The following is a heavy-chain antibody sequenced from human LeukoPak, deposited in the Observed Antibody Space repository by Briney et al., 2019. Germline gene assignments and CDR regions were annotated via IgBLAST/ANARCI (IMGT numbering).Heavy chain of an antibody. Sequence: GGSLRLSCAASGFTLSGSAMHWVRQASGKGLEWGARVRSKDNGYATTYSTSVRGTFTISRDDSKKMAYLQMDSLKTEDTAVYFCSRTSGAAWYFDLWGRGTLVTVSS. CDR1: GFTLSGSA. D-gene: IGHD3-10*01. V-gene: IGHV3-73*01. J-gene: IGHJ2*01. CDR2: VRSKDNGYAT. CDR3: SRTSGAAWYFDL.